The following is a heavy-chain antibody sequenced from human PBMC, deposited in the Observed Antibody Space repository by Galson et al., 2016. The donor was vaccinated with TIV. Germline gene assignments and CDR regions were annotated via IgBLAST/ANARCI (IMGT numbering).Heavy chain of an antibody. D-gene: IGHD3-3*01. J-gene: IGHJ4*02. CDR1: GYTFTSYD. V-gene: IGHV1-8*02. CDR2: MNPNSGNT. CDR3: ARDGHGFWSGGANNLDF. Sequence: SVKVSCKASGYTFTSYDINWVRQATGQGLEWMGWMNPNSGNTGYAQKFRGRVTMTRNTSVRIAYMELSSLRSEDTAVYYCARDGHGFWSGGANNLDFWGRGTLVTVSS.